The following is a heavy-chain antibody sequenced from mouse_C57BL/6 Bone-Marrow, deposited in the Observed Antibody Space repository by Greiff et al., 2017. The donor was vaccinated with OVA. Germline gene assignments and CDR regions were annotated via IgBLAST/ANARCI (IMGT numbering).Heavy chain of an antibody. CDR3: TTSYGSSY. D-gene: IGHD1-1*01. V-gene: IGHV14-4*01. CDR1: GFNIKDDY. CDR2: IDPENGDT. J-gene: IGHJ2*01. Sequence: VQLQQSGAELVRPGASVKLSCTASGFNIKDDYMHWVKQRPEQGLEWIGWIDPENGDTEYASKFQGKATITADTSSNTAYLQLSSLTSEDTAVYYCTTSYGSSYCGQGTTPTVSS.